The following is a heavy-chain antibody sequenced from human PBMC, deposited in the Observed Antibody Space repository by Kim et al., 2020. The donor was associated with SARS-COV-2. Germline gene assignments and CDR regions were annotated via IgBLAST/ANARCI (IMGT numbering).Heavy chain of an antibody. J-gene: IGHJ5*02. CDR3: AREEPRVTSHWFDP. D-gene: IGHD4-17*01. V-gene: IGHV1-69*04. Sequence: ARKVQGRVTIAADKSTSTAYMELSSLRSEDTAVYYCAREEPRVTSHWFDPWGQGTLVTVSS.